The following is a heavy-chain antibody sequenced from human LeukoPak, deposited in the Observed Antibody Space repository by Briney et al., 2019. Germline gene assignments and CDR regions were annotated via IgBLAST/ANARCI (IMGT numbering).Heavy chain of an antibody. CDR3: ARGDSSGYKPFDY. J-gene: IGHJ4*02. Sequence: SETLSLTCTVSGGSISSSSYYWGWIRQPAGKGLEWIGRIYTSGSTNYNPSLKSRVTMSVDTSKNQFSLKLSSVTAADTAVYYCARGDSSGYKPFDYWGQGTLVTVSS. CDR2: IYTSGST. D-gene: IGHD3-22*01. CDR1: GGSISSSSYY. V-gene: IGHV4-61*02.